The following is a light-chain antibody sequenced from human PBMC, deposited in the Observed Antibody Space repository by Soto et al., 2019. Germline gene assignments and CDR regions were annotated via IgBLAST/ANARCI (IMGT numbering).Light chain of an antibody. CDR3: HQYGNSPWT. J-gene: IGKJ1*01. CDR2: GTS. CDR1: QRGFSSY. Sequence: EIALTQSPGTLSLSPGETATLSCWASQRGFSSYLAWFQQKPGQAPRLLIYGTSTRATGVPDRFSGSGSGTDFTLTISRLEAEDFATYYCHQYGNSPWTLGQGTRVEI. V-gene: IGKV3-20*01.